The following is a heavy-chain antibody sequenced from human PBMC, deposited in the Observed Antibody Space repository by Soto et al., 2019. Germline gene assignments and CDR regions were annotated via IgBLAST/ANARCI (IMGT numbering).Heavy chain of an antibody. CDR3: ARDRRAMVRGVSALFDP. CDR1: GYTFTTYG. D-gene: IGHD3-10*01. Sequence: QVQLVQSGAEVKKPGASVKVSCKASGYTFTTYGISWVRQAPGQGLEWMGWISGYNGNTNYAQKFQGRVTMTPDTSTSTAYMELTSLRSDDTAVYYCARDRRAMVRGVSALFDPWGQGTLVTVSS. V-gene: IGHV1-18*01. J-gene: IGHJ5*02. CDR2: ISGYNGNT.